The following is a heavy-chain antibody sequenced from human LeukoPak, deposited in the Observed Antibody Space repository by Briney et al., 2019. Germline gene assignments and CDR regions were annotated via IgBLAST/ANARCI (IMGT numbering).Heavy chain of an antibody. V-gene: IGHV1-24*01. Sequence: GASVKVSCKVSGDTLTELSMHWVRQAPGKGLEWMGGFDPEDGETIYAQKFQGRVTMTEDTSTDTAYMELSSLRSEDTAVYYCATARFFWSGYYGYNWFDPWGQGTLVTVSS. CDR3: ATARFFWSGYYGYNWFDP. CDR1: GDTLTELS. J-gene: IGHJ5*02. CDR2: FDPEDGET. D-gene: IGHD3-3*01.